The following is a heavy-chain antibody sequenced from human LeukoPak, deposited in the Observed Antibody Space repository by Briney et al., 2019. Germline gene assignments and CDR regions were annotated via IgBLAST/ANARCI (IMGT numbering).Heavy chain of an antibody. J-gene: IGHJ3*02. Sequence: SEILSLTCTVSGGSISSYYWSWIRQPPGKGLEWIGYIYYSGSTNYNPSLKSRVTISVDTSKNQFSLKLSSVTAADTAVYYCAGVEDYGDAFDIWGQGTMVTVSS. CDR2: IYYSGST. V-gene: IGHV4-59*01. CDR1: GGSISSYY. D-gene: IGHD4-17*01. CDR3: AGVEDYGDAFDI.